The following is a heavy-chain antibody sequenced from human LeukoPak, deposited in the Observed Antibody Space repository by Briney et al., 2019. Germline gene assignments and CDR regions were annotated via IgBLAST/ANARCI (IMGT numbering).Heavy chain of an antibody. CDR1: GYSFTSYW. J-gene: IGHJ3*02. CDR3: VRPAYWTTVTLSRHHDAFDI. D-gene: IGHD4-17*01. V-gene: IGHV5-51*01. Sequence: GESLTISCKGSGYSFTSYWIGWVRQMPGKGLEWMGIIYPGDSDTRYSPSFQGQVTISADKSISTAYLQWSSLKASDTAMYYCVRPAYWTTVTLSRHHDAFDIWGQGTMVTVSS. CDR2: IYPGDSDT.